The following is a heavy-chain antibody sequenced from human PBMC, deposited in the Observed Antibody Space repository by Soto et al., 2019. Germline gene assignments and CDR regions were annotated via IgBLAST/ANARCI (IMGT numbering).Heavy chain of an antibody. CDR3: ARHNYGSGSTYFDY. CDR2: IYYSGST. V-gene: IGHV4-61*05. J-gene: IGHJ4*02. CDR1: GGSISSGGYY. Sequence: PSETLSLTCTVSGGSISSGGYYWGWIRQHPWKGLEWIGYIYYSGSTNYNPSLKSRVTISVDTSKNQFSLKLNSMTAADTAVYYCARHNYGSGSTYFDYWGQGTLVTVSS. D-gene: IGHD3-10*01.